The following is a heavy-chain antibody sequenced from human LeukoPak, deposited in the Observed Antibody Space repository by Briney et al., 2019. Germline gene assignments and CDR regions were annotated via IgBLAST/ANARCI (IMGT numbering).Heavy chain of an antibody. CDR2: ISSSGSGGNT. J-gene: IGHJ2*01. D-gene: IGHD1-26*01. CDR1: GVTLSNYA. CDR3: AKDRTVGASYWYLDL. V-gene: IGHV3-23*01. Sequence: PGGSLRLSCVASGVTLSNYAMSWARQAPGKGLEWVSGISSSGSGGNTYYADSVKGRFTISRDSSRNTLFLHMNTLRAEDTAIYYCAKDRTVGASYWYLDLWGRGTLVTVSS.